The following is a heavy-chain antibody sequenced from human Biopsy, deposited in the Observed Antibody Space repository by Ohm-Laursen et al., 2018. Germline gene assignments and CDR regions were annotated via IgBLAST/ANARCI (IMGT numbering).Heavy chain of an antibody. Sequence: SETLSLTCTVSGGSISNNNYYWGWIRQPPGKGLEWIGSIFYRGRTHYKPSLKSRVSISVDTSKNQFSMKLNSVTAADTAVYYCARDYDTSGYYYVSWGQGTLVTVSS. J-gene: IGHJ5*02. CDR1: GGSISNNNYY. CDR2: IFYRGRT. V-gene: IGHV4-39*01. CDR3: ARDYDTSGYYYVS. D-gene: IGHD3-22*01.